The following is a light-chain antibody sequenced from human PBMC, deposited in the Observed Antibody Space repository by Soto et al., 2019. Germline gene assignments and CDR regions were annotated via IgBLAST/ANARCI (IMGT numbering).Light chain of an antibody. CDR1: QSVSSN. J-gene: IGKJ1*01. Sequence: IVMTQSPATLSVSPGERATLSCRASQSVSSNLVWYQQKPGQAPRLLIYGASSRATGVPVRFSGSGSGTEFTLTINSLQSEDFAVYYCLQHNNWWTFGQGTKVEVK. CDR2: GAS. V-gene: IGKV3-15*01. CDR3: LQHNNWWT.